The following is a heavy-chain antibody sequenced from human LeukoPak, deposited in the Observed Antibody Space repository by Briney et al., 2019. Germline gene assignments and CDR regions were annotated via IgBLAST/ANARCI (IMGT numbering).Heavy chain of an antibody. D-gene: IGHD1-14*01. V-gene: IGHV4-59*01. CDR3: AREGRQDHVYFDY. CDR2: INYSGNT. CDR1: GGSISSYY. Sequence: PSETLSLTCTVSGGSISSYYWSWLRQPPGKGLEWIGYINYSGNTDYNPSLKSRVTISVDTSKNQFSLKVISVTAADTAVYYCAREGRQDHVYFDYWGQGTLVTVSS. J-gene: IGHJ4*02.